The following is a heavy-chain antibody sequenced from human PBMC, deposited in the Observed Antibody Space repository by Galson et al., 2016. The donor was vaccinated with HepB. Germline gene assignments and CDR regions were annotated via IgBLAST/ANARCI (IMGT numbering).Heavy chain of an antibody. Sequence: SCAASGFTFTSYSMNWVRQVPGKGLEWVSYIGGSPGTVYYADSVKGRFTISRDNAKNPLYLQMNSLRDEDTAVYYCARDPLGYSYALVRYFDYWGQGTLVTVSS. CDR2: IGGSPGTV. J-gene: IGHJ4*02. CDR1: GFTFTSYS. CDR3: ARDPLGYSYALVRYFDY. D-gene: IGHD5-18*01. V-gene: IGHV3-48*02.